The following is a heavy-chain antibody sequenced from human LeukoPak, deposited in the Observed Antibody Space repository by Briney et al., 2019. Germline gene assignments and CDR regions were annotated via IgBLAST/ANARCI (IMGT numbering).Heavy chain of an antibody. CDR1: GFTFDDYA. CDR2: ISWNSGSI. D-gene: IGHD3-9*01. J-gene: IGHJ4*02. CDR3: AKGLYYDILNGAPFDY. V-gene: IGHV3-9*03. Sequence: GRSLRLSCAASGFTFDDYAMHWVRQAPGKGLEWVSGISWNSGSIGYADSVKGRFTISRDNAKNSLYLQMNSLRAEDMALYYCAKGLYYDILNGAPFDYWGQGTLVTVSS.